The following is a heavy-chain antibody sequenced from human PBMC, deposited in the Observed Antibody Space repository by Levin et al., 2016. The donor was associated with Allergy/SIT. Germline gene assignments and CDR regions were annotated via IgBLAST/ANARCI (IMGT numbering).Heavy chain of an antibody. CDR3: ARDGTSFGELYLGAPNYGMDV. V-gene: IGHV3-11*01. J-gene: IGHJ6*02. CDR2: ISTFGSTI. D-gene: IGHD3-10*01. Sequence: WIRQPPGKGLEWVSYISTFGSTIYYADSVKGRFTISRDNAKSSLYLQMSSLRAEDTAVYYCARDGTSFGELYLGAPNYGMDVWGQGTTVTVSS.